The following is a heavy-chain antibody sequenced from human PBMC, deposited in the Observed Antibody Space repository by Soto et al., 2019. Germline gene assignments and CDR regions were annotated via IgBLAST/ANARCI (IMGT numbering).Heavy chain of an antibody. CDR1: GGTFSSYA. J-gene: IGHJ5*02. CDR3: ARGRLGYCSSTSCQPGGWFDP. CDR2: ISPIIGTA. D-gene: IGHD2-2*01. V-gene: IGHV1-69*01. Sequence: QVQLVQSGAEVKKPGASVKVSCKDSGGTFSSYAISWVRQAPGQGLEWMGGISPIIGTANYARKFQGRVTITADEATSTAYMELSSLSSEVTAVYYCARGRLGYCSSTSCQPGGWFDPWGQGTLVTVSS.